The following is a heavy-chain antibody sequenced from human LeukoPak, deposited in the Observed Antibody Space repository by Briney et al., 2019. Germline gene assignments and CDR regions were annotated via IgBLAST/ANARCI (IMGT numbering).Heavy chain of an antibody. J-gene: IGHJ6*02. CDR1: GYTFTSYD. Sequence: ASVKVSCKASGYTFTSYDINWVRQATGQGLEWMRWMNPNSGNTGYAQKFQGRVTMTRNTSMSTAYMELSSLRSEDTAVYYCARVWGAPDYYYGMDVWGQGTTVTVSS. D-gene: IGHD3-16*01. CDR2: MNPNSGNT. V-gene: IGHV1-8*01. CDR3: ARVWGAPDYYYGMDV.